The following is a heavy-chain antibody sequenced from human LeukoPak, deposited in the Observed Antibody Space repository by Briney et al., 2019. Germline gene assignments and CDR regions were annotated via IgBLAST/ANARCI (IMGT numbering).Heavy chain of an antibody. CDR1: GDSFSYFY. Sequence: PSETLSLTCTVSGDSFSYFYWSWIRQPPGKGLEWIGYIYNSGSTSYNPSLKSRVTISLDTSQNQFSLKLSSLTAADTAVYYCARGVVAAAGRTFDFWGQGTLVTVSS. D-gene: IGHD6-13*01. CDR3: ARGVVAAAGRTFDF. J-gene: IGHJ4*02. V-gene: IGHV4-59*01. CDR2: IYNSGST.